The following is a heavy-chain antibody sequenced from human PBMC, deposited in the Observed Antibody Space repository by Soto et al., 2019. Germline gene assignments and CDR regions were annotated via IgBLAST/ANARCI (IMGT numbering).Heavy chain of an antibody. V-gene: IGHV1-3*01. CDR2: INAGNGNT. CDR3: ARALSDKLLWFGELLKRWFDP. D-gene: IGHD3-10*01. J-gene: IGHJ5*02. Sequence: ASVKVSCKASGYTFTSYAMHWVRQAPGQRLEWMGWINAGNGNTKYSQKFQGRVTITRDTSASTAYMELSSLRSEDTAVYYCARALSDKLLWFGELLKRWFDPWGQGTLVTVSS. CDR1: GYTFTSYA.